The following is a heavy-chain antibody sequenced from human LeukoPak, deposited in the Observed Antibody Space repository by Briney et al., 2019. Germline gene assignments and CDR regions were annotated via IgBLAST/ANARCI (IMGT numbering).Heavy chain of an antibody. D-gene: IGHD3-22*01. CDR1: GFTFSSYA. V-gene: IGHV3-23*01. CDR2: ISSSGGST. Sequence: PGGSLRLSCAASGFTFSSYAMSWVRQAPGKGLEWVSAISSSGGSTYYADSVKGRFTISRDNSKNTLYLQMNSLRAEDTAVYYCARDYLRSPITMIVVVITPTYWGQGTLVTVSS. CDR3: ARDYLRSPITMIVVVITPTY. J-gene: IGHJ4*02.